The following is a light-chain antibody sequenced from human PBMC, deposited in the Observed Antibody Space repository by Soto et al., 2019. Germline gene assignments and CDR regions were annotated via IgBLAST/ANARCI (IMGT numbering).Light chain of an antibody. V-gene: IGKV2-30*01. Sequence: VVMTQSPLSLPVTLGQPASISCSSSQILVDRDGNTYFNWYQQRPGQPPRRLIYKVSYRDSGVPDRFSGSGSGTDFTLKISRVAAEDVGFYYCMQGTLWPWTFGQGTKVEFK. CDR2: KVS. CDR1: QILVDRDGNTY. CDR3: MQGTLWPWT. J-gene: IGKJ1*01.